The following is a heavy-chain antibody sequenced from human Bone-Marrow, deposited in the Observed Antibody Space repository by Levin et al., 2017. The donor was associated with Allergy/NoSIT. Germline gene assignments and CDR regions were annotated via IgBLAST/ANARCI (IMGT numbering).Heavy chain of an antibody. J-gene: IGHJ6*03. V-gene: IGHV4-38-2*02. CDR3: AREYYMDV. CDR2: INESGKT. Sequence: SETLSLTCAVSGYSISSDHYWGWIRQPPGKGLEWIGNINESGKTKYNPSLKSRVTISVDTSKNQFSLQLNSVTAADTAVYFCAREYYMDVWGKGTTVTVSS. CDR1: GYSISSDHY.